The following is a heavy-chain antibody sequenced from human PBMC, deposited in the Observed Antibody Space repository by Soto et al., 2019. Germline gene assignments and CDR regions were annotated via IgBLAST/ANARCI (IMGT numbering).Heavy chain of an antibody. V-gene: IGHV3-30-3*01. Sequence: GSLRLSCAASGCTFSSYAMHWVRQAPGKGLEWVAVISYDGSNKYYADSVKGRFTISRDNSKNTLYLQMNSLRAEDTAVYYCARDQQEYYDFWSGSYYGMDVWGQGTTVTVS. CDR2: ISYDGSNK. J-gene: IGHJ6*02. CDR3: ARDQQEYYDFWSGSYYGMDV. CDR1: GCTFSSYA. D-gene: IGHD3-3*01.